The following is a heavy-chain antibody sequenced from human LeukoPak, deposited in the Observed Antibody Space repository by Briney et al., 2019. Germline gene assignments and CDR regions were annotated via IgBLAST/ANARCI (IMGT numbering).Heavy chain of an antibody. CDR1: GGSISSYY. CDR2: IYTSGST. Sequence: PSETLSLTCTVSGGSISSYYWSWLRQPAGKGLEWIGRIYTSGSTNYNPSLKSRVTMSVDTSKNQFSLKLSSVTAADTAVYYCARDLTAMVHDAFDIWGQGTMVTVSS. V-gene: IGHV4-4*07. D-gene: IGHD5-18*01. CDR3: ARDLTAMVHDAFDI. J-gene: IGHJ3*02.